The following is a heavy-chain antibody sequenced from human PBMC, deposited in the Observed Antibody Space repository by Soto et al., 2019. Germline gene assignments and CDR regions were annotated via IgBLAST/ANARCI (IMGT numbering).Heavy chain of an antibody. CDR1: GGSISSSSYY. CDR3: ARRPVTTHYYYYVMDV. D-gene: IGHD4-17*01. CDR2: IFYSGST. J-gene: IGHJ6*02. V-gene: IGHV4-61*05. Sequence: TLSLTCTVSGGSISSSSYYWSWIRQPPGKGLEWIGYIFYSGSTNYNPSLKSRVTISVDTSKNQFSLKLSSVTAADTAVYYCARRPVTTHYYYYVMDVWGQGTTVTVSS.